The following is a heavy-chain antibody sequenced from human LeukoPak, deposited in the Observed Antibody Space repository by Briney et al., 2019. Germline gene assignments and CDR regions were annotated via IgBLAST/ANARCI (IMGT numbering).Heavy chain of an antibody. CDR1: RFTFNSYA. V-gene: IGHV3-23*01. CDR3: AKDSHDFWSGYYTGMDAFDI. CDR2: IGGSNGIT. J-gene: IGHJ3*02. D-gene: IGHD3-3*01. Sequence: GGSLRLSCAASRFTFNSYAMSWVRQAPGKGLEWVSVIGGSNGITFYVGSVKGRFTISRDNSKDTLYLQMNSLRAEDTAVYYCAKDSHDFWSGYYTGMDAFDIWGQGTMVTVSS.